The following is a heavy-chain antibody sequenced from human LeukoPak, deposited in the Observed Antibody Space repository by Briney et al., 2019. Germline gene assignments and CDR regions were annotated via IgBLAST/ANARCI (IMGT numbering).Heavy chain of an antibody. CDR1: GLTFSNSW. V-gene: IGHV3-15*01. CDR3: TTAVLSTSYFDY. J-gene: IGHJ4*01. CDR2: VKRKTHGGTA. Sequence: KAGGSLRLSCAASGLTFSNSWMSWVRQAPGKGLEWVGRVKRKTHGGTADYAAPVKGRFTISRDDSKNTLYLQMNSLKTEDTAVYYCTTAVLSTSYFDYWGHGTLVTVSS. D-gene: IGHD2/OR15-2a*01.